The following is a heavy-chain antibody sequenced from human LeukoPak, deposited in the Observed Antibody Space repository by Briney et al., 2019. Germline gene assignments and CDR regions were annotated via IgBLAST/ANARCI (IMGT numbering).Heavy chain of an antibody. CDR3: ARELCTNGVCYDAFDI. V-gene: IGHV4-61*02. CDR1: GGPMSSGSHY. D-gene: IGHD2-8*01. CDR2: IYTSGST. Sequence: NSSEPLSLTCTVSGGPMSSGSHYWCWIRQPAGKGLEWIGRIYTSGSTTYNPSLKSRVNISVDASKTQFYLKLSSVTAADTAVYYCARELCTNGVCYDAFDIWGHGTMVNVSS. J-gene: IGHJ3*02.